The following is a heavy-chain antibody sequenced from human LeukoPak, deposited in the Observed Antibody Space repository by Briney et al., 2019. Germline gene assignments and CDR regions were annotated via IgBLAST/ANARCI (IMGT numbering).Heavy chain of an antibody. J-gene: IGHJ4*02. CDR1: GFTFDDYD. CDR2: ISWNGGST. V-gene: IGHV3-20*04. Sequence: PGGSLRLSCVASGFTFDDYDMSWVRQAPGKGLEWVSGISWNGGSTGYADSVKGRFTISRDNAKNSLYLQMNSLRAEDTALYYCARVAYSGSYAKGDYWGQGTLVTVSS. CDR3: ARVAYSGSYAKGDY. D-gene: IGHD1-26*01.